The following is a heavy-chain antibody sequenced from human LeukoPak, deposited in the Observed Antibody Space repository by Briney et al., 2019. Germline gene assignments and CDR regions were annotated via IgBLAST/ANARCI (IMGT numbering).Heavy chain of an antibody. CDR3: ARSSVAVTYP. V-gene: IGHV4-39*01. Sequence: PSETLSLTCTVSGDSISKSGHYWGWIRQPPGKGLEWIGNIYSSGSTYYNPSLKSRVTLSVDTSKNQFSLKLSSVTAADTAVYYCARSSVAVTYPWGQGTLVTVSS. CDR2: IYSSGST. J-gene: IGHJ5*02. D-gene: IGHD6-19*01. CDR1: GDSISKSGHY.